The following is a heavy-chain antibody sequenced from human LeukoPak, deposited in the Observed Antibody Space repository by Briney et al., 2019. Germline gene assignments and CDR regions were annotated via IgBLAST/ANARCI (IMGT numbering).Heavy chain of an antibody. CDR2: IRDKANKYTT. D-gene: IGHD6-6*01. CDR3: IRYITSSDKNDC. J-gene: IGHJ4*02. V-gene: IGHV3-73*01. CDR1: GFNFSASA. Sequence: GGSPKLSCAASGFNFSASALHWVRQASGKGLEWVGRIRDKANKYTTAYAPSVKGRFTISRDDSRNTAYLQMDSLKAEDSALHYCIRYITSSDKNDCWGQGTLVTVSS.